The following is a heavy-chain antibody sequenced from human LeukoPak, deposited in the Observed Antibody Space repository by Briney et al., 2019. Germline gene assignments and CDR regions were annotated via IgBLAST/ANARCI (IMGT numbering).Heavy chain of an antibody. D-gene: IGHD2-15*01. CDR2: INHNGST. CDR1: GGSFSGYY. CDR3: ARGQNGSIPLLGLLPYYFDY. V-gene: IGHV4-34*01. J-gene: IGHJ4*02. Sequence: SETLSLTCAVYGGSFSGYYWSWIRQPPGKGLEWIGEINHNGSTNYNPSLKSRVTISVDTSKNQFSLKLSSVTAADTAVYYCARGQNGSIPLLGLLPYYFDYWGQGTLVTVSS.